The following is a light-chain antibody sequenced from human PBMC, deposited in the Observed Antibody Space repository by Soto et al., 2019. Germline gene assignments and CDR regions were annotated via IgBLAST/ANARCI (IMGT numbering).Light chain of an antibody. CDR2: SNN. CDR1: SSNIGDNA. V-gene: IGLV1-44*01. Sequence: QSVLTQPPSASGTPGQRVIISCCGSSSNIGDNAVNWYQQLPGTAPKLLIYSNNLRPSGVPDRFSGSKSGTSASLAISGLQSEDEADYYCAAWDDSLNGVVFGGGTKVTVL. CDR3: AAWDDSLNGVV. J-gene: IGLJ2*01.